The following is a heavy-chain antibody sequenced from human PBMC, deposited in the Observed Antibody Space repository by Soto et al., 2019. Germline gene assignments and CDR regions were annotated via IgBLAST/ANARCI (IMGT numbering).Heavy chain of an antibody. Sequence: GGSLRLSCAASGFTVSSNYMSWVRQAPGKGLEWVSVIYSGGSTYYADSVKGRFTISRDNSKNTLYLQMNSLRAEDTAVYYCARGECGGDCYSSDYWGQGTPVTVSS. CDR3: ARGECGGDCYSSDY. J-gene: IGHJ4*02. CDR2: IYSGGST. CDR1: GFTVSSNY. V-gene: IGHV3-53*01. D-gene: IGHD2-21*02.